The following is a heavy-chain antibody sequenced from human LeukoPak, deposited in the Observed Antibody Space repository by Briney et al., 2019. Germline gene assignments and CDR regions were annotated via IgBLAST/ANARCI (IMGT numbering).Heavy chain of an antibody. D-gene: IGHD6-19*01. Sequence: SETLSLTCTVSGGSISSYYWSWIRQPAGKGLEWIGRIYTSGSTNYNPSLKSRVTISVDTSKNQFSLKLRSVTAADTAVYYCARDGRSGWYRGGKLDPWGHGTLVTVSS. V-gene: IGHV4-4*07. CDR3: ARDGRSGWYRGGKLDP. CDR1: GGSISSYY. J-gene: IGHJ5*02. CDR2: IYTSGST.